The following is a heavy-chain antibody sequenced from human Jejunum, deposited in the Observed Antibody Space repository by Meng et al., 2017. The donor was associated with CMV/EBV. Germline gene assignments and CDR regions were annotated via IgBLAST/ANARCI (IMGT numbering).Heavy chain of an antibody. CDR1: GGSISSRSYY. CDR3: LRGSGGSV. D-gene: IGHD3-10*01. V-gene: IGHV4-39*07. Sequence: QLQPQESGPGLVKPSETLSLTCTVSGGSISSRSYYWGWIRQPPGKGLEWIGSIYYSGSTYYNPSLKSRVTISVDTSKNQFFLKLSSVTAADTAVYHCLRGSGGSVWGQGTLVTVSS. CDR2: IYYSGST. J-gene: IGHJ1*01.